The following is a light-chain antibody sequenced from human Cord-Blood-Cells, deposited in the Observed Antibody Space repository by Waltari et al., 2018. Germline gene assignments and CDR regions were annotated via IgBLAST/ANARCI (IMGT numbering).Light chain of an antibody. V-gene: IGKV1-33*01. Sequence: DIQMTQSPSSLSASVGDRVTITCQASQDISNYLNWYQQQPGKAPKLLIYDASNLKTVVPSRFSGSGSGTDFTFTISSLQPEDIATYYCQQYDNLPLPFGGGAKVEIK. CDR1: QDISNY. J-gene: IGKJ4*01. CDR2: DAS. CDR3: QQYDNLPLP.